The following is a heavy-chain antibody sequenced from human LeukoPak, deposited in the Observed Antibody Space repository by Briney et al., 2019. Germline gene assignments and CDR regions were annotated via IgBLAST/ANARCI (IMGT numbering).Heavy chain of an antibody. D-gene: IGHD6-19*01. CDR1: GYTFTGYG. Sequence: ASVKVSCRASGYTFTGYGFIWVRHAPGQGLEWMGWISAYNGNTNYVQNLQGRVTMTTDPSTTTAYMELRSLRSDDTAAYYCARSRIAVAGHFDYWGQGTLVTVSS. J-gene: IGHJ4*02. CDR2: ISAYNGNT. V-gene: IGHV1-18*01. CDR3: ARSRIAVAGHFDY.